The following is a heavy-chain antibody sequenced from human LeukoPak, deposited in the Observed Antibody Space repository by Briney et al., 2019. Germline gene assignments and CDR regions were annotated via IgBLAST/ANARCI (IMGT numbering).Heavy chain of an antibody. J-gene: IGHJ4*02. CDR1: GGSFSGYY. D-gene: IGHD3-3*01. CDR3: ARADFWSGYYTLDY. Sequence: PSETLPLTCAVYGGSFSGYYWSWIRQPPGKGLEWIGEINHSGSTNYNPSLKSRVTISVDTSKNQFSLKLSSVTAADTAVYYCARADFWSGYYTLDYWGQGTLVTVSS. V-gene: IGHV4-34*01. CDR2: INHSGST.